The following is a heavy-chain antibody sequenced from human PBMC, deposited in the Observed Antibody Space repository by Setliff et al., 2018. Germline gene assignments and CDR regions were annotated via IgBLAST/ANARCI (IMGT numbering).Heavy chain of an antibody. Sequence: ASVKVSCKASGYTFTNYGISWVRQAPGQGLEWMGWIRAYTGNTYSAQKFQGRLTMTTDTSTTTAYMELRSLRSDDTAVYYCSRLVRYCTRTSCQRASGDDYWGQGTLVTV. V-gene: IGHV1-18*01. CDR3: SRLVRYCTRTSCQRASGDDY. CDR2: IRAYTGNT. D-gene: IGHD2-2*01. J-gene: IGHJ4*02. CDR1: GYTFTNYG.